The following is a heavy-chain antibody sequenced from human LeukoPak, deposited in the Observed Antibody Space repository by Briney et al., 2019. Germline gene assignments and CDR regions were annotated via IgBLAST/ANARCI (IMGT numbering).Heavy chain of an antibody. Sequence: GRSLRLSCAASGFTFSSYAMHWVRQAPGKGLEWVAVISYDGSNKYYADSVKGRFTISRDNSKNTLYPQMNSLRAEDTAVYYCARKTDSGGQGDYWGPGTLVTVSS. CDR1: GFTFSSYA. D-gene: IGHD3-22*01. CDR2: ISYDGSNK. V-gene: IGHV3-30*04. J-gene: IGHJ4*02. CDR3: ARKTDSGGQGDY.